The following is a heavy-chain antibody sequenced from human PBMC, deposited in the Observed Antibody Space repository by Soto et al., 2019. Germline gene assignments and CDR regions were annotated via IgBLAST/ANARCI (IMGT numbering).Heavy chain of an antibody. CDR1: GYAFTSYY. V-gene: IGHV1-2*04. D-gene: IGHD2-8*01. J-gene: IGHJ6*02. CDR2: INPKSGGT. Sequence: ALVKFSCKAAGYAFTSYYMHWVRQAPVQGLEWLGRINPKSGGTSTAQKFQGWVTMTTDTSISTASMELTRLTSDDTAIYYCARGDSTDCSNGVCSFFYNHDMDVWGQGTTVTVSS. CDR3: ARGDSTDCSNGVCSFFYNHDMDV.